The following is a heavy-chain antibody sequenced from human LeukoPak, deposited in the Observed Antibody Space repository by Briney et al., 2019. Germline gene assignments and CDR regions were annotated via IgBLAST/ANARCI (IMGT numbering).Heavy chain of an antibody. V-gene: IGHV3-66*04. D-gene: IGHD2-21*01. CDR2: FHAGGGL. Sequence: GESLRLSCVGSGFNVTTNNMYWVRQAPGKGLECVSAFHAGGGLDYADSVRDRFTISRDNSKNTLYLQMNSLRAEDTAVYYCGRRFCNSCPLDFWGQGTLVTVSS. J-gene: IGHJ4*02. CDR1: GFNVTTNN. CDR3: GRRFCNSCPLDF.